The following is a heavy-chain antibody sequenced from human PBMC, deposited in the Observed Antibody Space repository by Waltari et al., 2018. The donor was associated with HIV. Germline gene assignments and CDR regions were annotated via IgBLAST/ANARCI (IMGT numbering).Heavy chain of an antibody. V-gene: IGHV1-69*06. Sequence: QVQLVQSGSEVKRPGSSVKVSCKASGGTFSTYTVNWVRQAPGQGPTWRGGISPGLWTVKDAQGFEGRLTITAHKPTSTVYMKLTSLTFEDTGVYYCARDGLWGLTVVAAGVWGQGTVVTISS. CDR3: ARDGLWGLTVVAAGV. CDR2: ISPGLWTV. J-gene: IGHJ1*01. CDR1: GGTFSTYT. D-gene: IGHD2-15*01.